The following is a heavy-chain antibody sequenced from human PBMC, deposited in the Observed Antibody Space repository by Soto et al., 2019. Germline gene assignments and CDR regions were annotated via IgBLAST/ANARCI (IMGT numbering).Heavy chain of an antibody. CDR2: ISGSGGST. J-gene: IGHJ6*02. D-gene: IGHD6-19*01. CDR1: GFTFGNFA. Sequence: LRLSCAASGFTFGNFAMSWVRQTPGKGLEWVSGISGSGGSTYYADSVKGRFTISRDNSKNTLYLQMNSLGAEDTATFYCARTESSGWSTRYGMDVWGQGTTVTVSS. CDR3: ARTESSGWSTRYGMDV. V-gene: IGHV3-23*01.